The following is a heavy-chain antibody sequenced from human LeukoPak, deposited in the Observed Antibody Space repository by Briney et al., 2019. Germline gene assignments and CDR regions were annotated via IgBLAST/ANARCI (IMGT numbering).Heavy chain of an antibody. J-gene: IGHJ3*02. D-gene: IGHD6-13*01. CDR3: ARDQSVRLLQTSSTYFKHVFAI. CDR2: ISAYNGNT. V-gene: IGHV1-18*01. CDR1: GYTFTNYG. Sequence: DSVKVSCKTSGYTFTNYGISWVRQAPGLGLEWMGWISAYNGNTNYAQKVQGRVTMTTDTSTSTAYMELRSLRFDDTAVYYCARDQSVRLLQTSSTYFKHVFAIWGQGLMVTVSS.